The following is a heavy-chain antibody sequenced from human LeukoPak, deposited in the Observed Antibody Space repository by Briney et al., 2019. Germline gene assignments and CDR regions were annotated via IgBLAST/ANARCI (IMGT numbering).Heavy chain of an antibody. D-gene: IGHD6-6*01. V-gene: IGHV3-74*01. J-gene: IGHJ4*02. CDR2: INTIGSST. Sequence: GGSLRLSCAASGFTFSGYWMHWVRRAPGKGLVWVSRINTIGSSTSYADSVKGRFTISRDNAKNTLYLQMNSLRAEDTAVYYCARDQVGNFEYSSPDADCWGQGTLVTVSS. CDR3: ARDQVGNFEYSSPDADC. CDR1: GFTFSGYW.